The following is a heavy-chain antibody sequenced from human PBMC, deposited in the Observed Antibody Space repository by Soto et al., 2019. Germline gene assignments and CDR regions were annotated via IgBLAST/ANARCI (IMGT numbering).Heavy chain of an antibody. J-gene: IGHJ4*02. D-gene: IGHD3-3*01. V-gene: IGHV1-2*02. CDR3: ARVRLKSFGMVTGVEY. CDR1: WYMFTVYY. Sequence: ASVAVAYQASWYMFTVYYIQLFLRSALPGLEGMGWSNPNSGGTNYAQKFQGRVTMTRDKSISTAYMELSRLRSDDKAVYYCARVRLKSFGMVTGVEYWGKGNMVNVSS. CDR2: SNPNSGGT.